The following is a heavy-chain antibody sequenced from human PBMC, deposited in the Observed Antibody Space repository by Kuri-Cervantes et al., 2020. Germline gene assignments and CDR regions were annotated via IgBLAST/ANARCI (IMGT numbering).Heavy chain of an antibody. CDR3: ARVVVVVPDPNTGGWYFDL. CDR2: ISSSGDTK. J-gene: IGHJ2*01. Sequence: GESLKISCAASGFTFSSYSMSWVRQAPGKGLEWVSYISSSGDTKFYADSMKGRFTISRDNAKNVLFLQMSSLRSEDTAVYYCARVVVVVPDPNTGGWYFDLWGRGTLVTVSS. D-gene: IGHD2-2*01. CDR1: GFTFSSYS. V-gene: IGHV3-48*04.